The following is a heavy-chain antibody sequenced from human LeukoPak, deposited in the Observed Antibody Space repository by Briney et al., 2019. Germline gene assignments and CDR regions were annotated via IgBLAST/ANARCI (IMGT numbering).Heavy chain of an antibody. Sequence: GGSLRLSCAVSGLIVSSNYVSWVRQAPGKGLEWVSIIYSGGSTDYADSVKGRFTISRDNSKNTLYLQMNSLRAEDTAVYYCARDRSWFDPWGQGTLVTVSS. CDR1: GLIVSSNY. V-gene: IGHV3-66*01. J-gene: IGHJ5*02. CDR3: ARDRSWFDP. CDR2: IYSGGST.